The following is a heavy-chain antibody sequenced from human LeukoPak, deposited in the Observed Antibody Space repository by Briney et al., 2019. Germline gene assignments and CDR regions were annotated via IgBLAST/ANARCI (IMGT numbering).Heavy chain of an antibody. CDR1: GYTFTNYG. V-gene: IGHV1-18*01. CDR2: ISPYNGNT. CDR3: ATEGGWQPTDYRDHVY. J-gene: IGHJ4*02. D-gene: IGHD4-17*01. Sequence: GASVTVSCTASGYTFTNYGITWVRQAPGQGLEWMGWISPYNGNTNYAQKLQDRVTMTTDTSTSTAYMELRSLRSDDTALYYCATEGGWQPTDYRDHVYWGQGTLVTVSS.